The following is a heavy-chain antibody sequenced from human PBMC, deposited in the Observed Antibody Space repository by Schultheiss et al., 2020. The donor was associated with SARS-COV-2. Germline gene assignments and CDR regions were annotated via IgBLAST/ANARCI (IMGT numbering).Heavy chain of an antibody. J-gene: IGHJ4*02. CDR1: GFTFSSYA. V-gene: IGHV3-23*01. Sequence: GGSLRLSCAASGFTFSSYAMHWVRQAPGKGLEWVSFVSSSAFRTYYADSVKGRFTISRDNSKNTLYLQMNSLRAEDTAVYYCTTEDILTEGRDYWGQGTLVTVSS. CDR3: TTEDILTEGRDY. D-gene: IGHD3-9*01. CDR2: VSSSAFRT.